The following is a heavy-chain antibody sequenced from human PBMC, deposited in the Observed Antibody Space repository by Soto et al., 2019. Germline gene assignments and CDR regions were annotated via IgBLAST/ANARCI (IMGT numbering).Heavy chain of an antibody. CDR2: IIPFFNTP. Sequence: QEQLVQSGAEVKKPGSSVKVSCKASGDTFSSYAISWVRQAPGQGLEWMGGIIPFFNTPNYAQKFQGRVTITADESTSTAYMELSSLRSEDTATYYCARESAYGGKPLAFDYWGQGTLVTVSS. CDR3: ARESAYGGKPLAFDY. J-gene: IGHJ4*02. CDR1: GDTFSSYA. V-gene: IGHV1-69*01. D-gene: IGHD1-26*01.